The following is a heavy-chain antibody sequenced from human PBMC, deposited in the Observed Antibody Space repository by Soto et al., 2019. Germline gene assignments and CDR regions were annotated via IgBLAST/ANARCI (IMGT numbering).Heavy chain of an antibody. Sequence: PSETLSLTCAVYGGSFSGYYWSWIRQPPGKGLEWIGEINHSGSTNYNPSLKSRVTISVDTSKNQFSLKLSSVTAADTAVYYCTRRYNWNDYYFDPWGQGTLVTVSS. CDR1: GGSFSGYY. D-gene: IGHD1-20*01. V-gene: IGHV4-34*01. J-gene: IGHJ5*02. CDR2: INHSGST. CDR3: TRRYNWNDYYFDP.